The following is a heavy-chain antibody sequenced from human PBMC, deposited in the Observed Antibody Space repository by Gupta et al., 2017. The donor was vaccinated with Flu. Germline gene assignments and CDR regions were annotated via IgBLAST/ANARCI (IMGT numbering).Heavy chain of an antibody. V-gene: IGHV4-34*01. CDR3: ARGAPYDYGDYAGGDY. D-gene: IGHD4-17*01. Sequence: QVQLQQWGAGLLKPSETLSLTCAVYGGSFSGYYWSWIRQPPGKGLEWIGEINHSGSTNYNPSLKSRVTISVDTSKNQFSLKLSSVTAADTAVYYCARGAPYDYGDYAGGDYWGQGTLVTVSS. CDR2: INHSGST. J-gene: IGHJ4*02. CDR1: GGSFSGYY.